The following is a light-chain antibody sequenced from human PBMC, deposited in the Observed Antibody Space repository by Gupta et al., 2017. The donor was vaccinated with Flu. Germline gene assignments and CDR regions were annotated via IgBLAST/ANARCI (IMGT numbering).Light chain of an antibody. CDR3: QQNYSAQLGT. CDR2: AAS. CDR1: QSISSD. V-gene: IGKV1-39*01. Sequence: TQMTQPPSSLSSSVGERVTITCRASQSISSDLNWYQQKPGKAPKLLIYAASRLQSGVPSRFSGSGSGTDLTLTISRLLPVDFGPWTCQQNYSAQLGTFGPGTKVEIK. J-gene: IGKJ1*01.